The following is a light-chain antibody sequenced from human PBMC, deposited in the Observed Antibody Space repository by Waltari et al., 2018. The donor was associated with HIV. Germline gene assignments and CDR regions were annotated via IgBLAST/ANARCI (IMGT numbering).Light chain of an antibody. V-gene: IGKV3-11*01. J-gene: IGKJ1*01. Sequence: EMVWPQSPATLALSPGERATLSCRTSQSVSSYLAWYRQKPVQAPRLLIYDASNRATGIPARFSGRWSWSDFTLTISSLEPEDFAVYYCQQRSNWPRTFGQGTKVEIK. CDR3: QQRSNWPRT. CDR1: QSVSSY. CDR2: DAS.